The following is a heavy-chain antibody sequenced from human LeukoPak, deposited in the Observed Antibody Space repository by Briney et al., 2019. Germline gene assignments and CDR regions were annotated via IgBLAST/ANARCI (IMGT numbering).Heavy chain of an antibody. CDR2: INHSGST. J-gene: IGHJ4*02. CDR3: ARMGWYYYDSSGYFDY. CDR1: GGSISSGGYY. Sequence: SQTLSLTCTVSGGSISSGGYYWSWIRQPPGKGLEWIGEINHSGSTNYNPSLKSRVTISVDTSKNQFSLKLSSVTAADTAVYYCARMGWYYYDSSGYFDYWGQGTLVTVSS. D-gene: IGHD3-22*01. V-gene: IGHV4-30-2*01.